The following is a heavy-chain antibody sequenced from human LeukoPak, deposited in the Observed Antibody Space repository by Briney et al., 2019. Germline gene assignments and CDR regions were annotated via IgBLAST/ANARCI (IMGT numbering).Heavy chain of an antibody. D-gene: IGHD3-22*01. CDR1: GGSISSYY. J-gene: IGHJ4*02. CDR3: ARGTYYYDSSGYYYGGAFDY. Sequence: PSETLSLTCTVSGGSISSYYWSWIRQPPGKGLEWIGYIYYSGSTNYNPSLKSRVTISVDTSKNQFSLKLSSVTAADTAVYHCARGTYYYDSSGYYYGGAFDYWGQGTLVTVSS. V-gene: IGHV4-59*01. CDR2: IYYSGST.